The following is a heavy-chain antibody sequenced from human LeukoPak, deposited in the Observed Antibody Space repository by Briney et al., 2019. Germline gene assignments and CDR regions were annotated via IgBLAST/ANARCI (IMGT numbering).Heavy chain of an antibody. Sequence: SETLSLTCTVSGVSIIDYYWSWIRQPPGKGLEWIAYISYNGGTYSNPSLKSRVTISIDTSKNQFSLKLSSVTAADTAVYYCARDKDYFDSGGAFDIWGQGTMVTVSS. D-gene: IGHD3-22*01. V-gene: IGHV4-59*01. J-gene: IGHJ3*02. CDR2: ISYNGGT. CDR3: ARDKDYFDSGGAFDI. CDR1: GVSIIDYY.